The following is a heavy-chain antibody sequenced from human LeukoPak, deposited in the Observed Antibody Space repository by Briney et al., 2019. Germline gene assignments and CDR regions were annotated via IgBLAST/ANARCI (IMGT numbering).Heavy chain of an antibody. J-gene: IGHJ4*02. D-gene: IGHD3-10*01. Sequence: GGSLRLSCAASGFTFDDYAMHWVRQAPGKGLEWVSGISWNSGSIGYADSVKGRFTISRDNAKNSLYLQMNSLRAEDTALYYCAEALRAYGSGSYMDYWGQGTLVTVSS. CDR3: AEALRAYGSGSYMDY. CDR1: GFTFDDYA. V-gene: IGHV3-9*01. CDR2: ISWNSGSI.